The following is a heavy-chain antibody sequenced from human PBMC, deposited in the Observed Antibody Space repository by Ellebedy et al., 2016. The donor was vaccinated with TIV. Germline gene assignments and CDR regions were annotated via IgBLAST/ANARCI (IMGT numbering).Heavy chain of an antibody. CDR2: INPNSGGT. CDR3: ARDPRASYCGGDCTPAPWFDP. D-gene: IGHD2-21*02. V-gene: IGHV1-2*04. CDR1: GYTFTGYY. J-gene: IGHJ5*02. Sequence: ASVKVSXXASGYTFTGYYMHWVRQAPGQGLEWMGWINPNSGGTNYAQKFQGWVTMTRDTSISTAYMELSRLRSDDTAVYYCARDPRASYCGGDCTPAPWFDPWGQGTLVTASS.